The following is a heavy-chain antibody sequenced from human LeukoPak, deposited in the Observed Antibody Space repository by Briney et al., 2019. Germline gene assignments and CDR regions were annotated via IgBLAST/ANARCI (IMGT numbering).Heavy chain of an antibody. CDR2: IIPIFGTA. D-gene: IGHD2-21*01. V-gene: IGHV1-69*13. CDR1: GGTFSSYA. Sequence: SVKVSCKASGGTFSSYAISWVRQAPGQGLEWMGGIIPIFGTANYAQKFQGRVTITADESTSTAYMELSSLRSEDTAVYYCAREGVGYCGGDCYGDFDYWGQGTLVTVSS. J-gene: IGHJ4*02. CDR3: AREGVGYCGGDCYGDFDY.